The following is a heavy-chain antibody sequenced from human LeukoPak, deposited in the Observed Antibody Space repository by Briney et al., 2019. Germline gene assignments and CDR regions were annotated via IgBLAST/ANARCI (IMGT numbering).Heavy chain of an antibody. D-gene: IGHD1-26*01. V-gene: IGHV4-59*01. CDR3: ARASADVGAGFDY. Sequence: SETLSLTYTVSGGSISSYYWSWIRQPPGKGLEWIGYIYYSGSTNYNPPLKSRVTISVDTSKNQFSLKLSSVTAADTAVYYCARASADVGAGFDYWGQGTLVTVSS. J-gene: IGHJ4*02. CDR1: GGSISSYY. CDR2: IYYSGST.